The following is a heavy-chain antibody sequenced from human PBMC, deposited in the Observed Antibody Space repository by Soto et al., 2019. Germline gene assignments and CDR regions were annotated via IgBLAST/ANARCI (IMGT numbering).Heavy chain of an antibody. CDR2: ISYDGSNK. D-gene: IGHD2-2*02. CDR3: AVEDIVVVPAAIDAYYYYGMDV. Sequence: GGSLRLSCAASGFTFSSYAMHWVRQAQGKGLAWVAVISYDGSNKYYADSVKGRFTSSRDNSKNTLYLQMNSLRAEDTAVYYCAVEDIVVVPAAIDAYYYYGMDVWGQGTTVTVSS. J-gene: IGHJ6*02. V-gene: IGHV3-30*04. CDR1: GFTFSSYA.